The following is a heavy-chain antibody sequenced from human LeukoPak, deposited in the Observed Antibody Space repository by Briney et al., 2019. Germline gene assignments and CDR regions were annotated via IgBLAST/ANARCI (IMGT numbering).Heavy chain of an antibody. CDR1: GGSISSSSYY. V-gene: IGHV4-39*07. CDR2: IYYSGST. CDR3: ARESFYFDY. J-gene: IGHJ4*02. D-gene: IGHD1-26*01. Sequence: PETLSLTCTVSGGSISSSSYYWGWIRQTPGKGLEWIGNIYYSGSTYYNPSLRSRVTISVDTSKNQFSLKLTSVTAADTAVYYCARESFYFDYWGQGTLVTASS.